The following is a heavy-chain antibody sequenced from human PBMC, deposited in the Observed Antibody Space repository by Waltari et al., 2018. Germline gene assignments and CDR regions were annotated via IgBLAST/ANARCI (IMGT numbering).Heavy chain of an antibody. CDR2: INHIGET. Sequence: QDQLQQWGAGLLKPSETLSLSCAVYGGTFSGYSWTWIRQSPHKGLEWIGEINHIGETNSNPSLKSRLTLSVDTTKNQFFLKLSSVTAADAAVYYCARLNNMPVAVFYYYGLDIWGPGTTVTVSS. D-gene: IGHD6-19*01. CDR3: ARLNNMPVAVFYYYGLDI. V-gene: IGHV4-34*02. J-gene: IGHJ6*02. CDR1: GGTFSGYS.